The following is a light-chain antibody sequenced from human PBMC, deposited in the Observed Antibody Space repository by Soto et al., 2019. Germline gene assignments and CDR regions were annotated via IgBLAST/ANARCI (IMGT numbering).Light chain of an antibody. V-gene: IGKV3-15*01. CDR2: GAS. J-gene: IGKJ4*01. Sequence: IVMTQSRATLSVSPGETVPFSCRASRSVSNRLAWYQHKPGQAPRLLISGASNGATGIPPKFSGSGYGTEFNLTVDSLQSDDIAVYYCQQYYNWPVTFGGGTKVDIK. CDR1: RSVSNR. CDR3: QQYYNWPVT.